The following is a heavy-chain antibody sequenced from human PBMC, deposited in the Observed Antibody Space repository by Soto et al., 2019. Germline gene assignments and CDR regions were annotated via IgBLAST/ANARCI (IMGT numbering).Heavy chain of an antibody. CDR3: ARVGQYSGSYSLDY. Sequence: QVQLVQSGAEVKKPGSSVKVSCKASGGTFSSYTISWVRQAPGQGLEWMGRIIPILGIANYAQKFQGRVTXXAXKXXSTAYMELSSLRSEDTAVYYCARVGQYSGSYSLDYWGQGTLVTVSS. CDR1: GGTFSSYT. CDR2: IIPILGIA. D-gene: IGHD1-26*01. J-gene: IGHJ4*02. V-gene: IGHV1-69*02.